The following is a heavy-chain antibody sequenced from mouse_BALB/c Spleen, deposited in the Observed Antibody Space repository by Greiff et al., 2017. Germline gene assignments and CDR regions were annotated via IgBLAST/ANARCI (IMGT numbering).Heavy chain of an antibody. Sequence: EVKLVESGGGLVKPGGSLKLSCAASGFTFSSYAMSWVRQSPEKRLEWVAEISSGGSYTYYPDTVTGRFTISRDNAKNTLYLEMSSLRSEDTAMYYCARAFTTGSPAWFAYWGEGTLVTVSA. CDR1: GFTFSSYA. CDR3: ARAFTTGSPAWFAY. D-gene: IGHD1-1*01. J-gene: IGHJ3*01. CDR2: ISSGGSYT. V-gene: IGHV5-9-4*01.